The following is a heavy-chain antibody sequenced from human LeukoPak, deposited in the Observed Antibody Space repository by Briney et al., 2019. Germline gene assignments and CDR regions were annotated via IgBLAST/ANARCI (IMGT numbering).Heavy chain of an antibody. J-gene: IGHJ4*02. V-gene: IGHV1-3*01. CDR2: INAGNRNT. D-gene: IGHD1-26*01. CDR3: ARSARSGAADY. Sequence: ASVKVSCKASGYTFINYTMHWVRQAPGQRLEWMGWINAGNRNTKYSQKFQGRVTITRDTSATIAYMELSSLRSEDTAVYYCARSARSGAADYWGQGTLVTVSS. CDR1: GYTFINYT.